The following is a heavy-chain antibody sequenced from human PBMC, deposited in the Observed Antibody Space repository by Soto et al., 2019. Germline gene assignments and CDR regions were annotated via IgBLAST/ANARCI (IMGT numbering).Heavy chain of an antibody. J-gene: IGHJ4*02. D-gene: IGHD1-26*01. CDR3: TKDMGGRGELVYFDY. CDR2: ISWNSGSI. Sequence: GGSLRLSCAASGFTFDDYAMHWVRQAPGKGLEWVSGISWNSGSIGYADSVKGRFTISRDNAKNSLYLQMNSLRAEDTALYDCTKDMGGRGELVYFDYWGQGTLVTVSS. V-gene: IGHV3-9*01. CDR1: GFTFDDYA.